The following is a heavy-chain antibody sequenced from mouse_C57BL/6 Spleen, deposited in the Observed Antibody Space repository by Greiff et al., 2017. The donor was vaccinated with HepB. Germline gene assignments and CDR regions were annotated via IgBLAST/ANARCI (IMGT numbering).Heavy chain of an antibody. CDR2: FYPGSGSM. CDR1: GYTFTEYT. CDR3: ERDEEDYYGSEQYFDD. J-gene: IGHJ1*03. Sequence: QVQLQQSGAELVKPGASVKLSCKASGYTFTEYTIHWVKQSPGQGLEWIGWFYPGSGSMKYNENFKDKATLTADKSSSTAYMELSRLTSEDSAVYFCERDEEDYYGSEQYFDDWGTGTTVTVSS. D-gene: IGHD1-1*01. V-gene: IGHV1-62-2*01.